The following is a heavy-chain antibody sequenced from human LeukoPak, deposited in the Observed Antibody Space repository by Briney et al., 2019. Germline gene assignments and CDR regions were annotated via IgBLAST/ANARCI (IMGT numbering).Heavy chain of an antibody. CDR3: ARDSSPYYMYYFDS. D-gene: IGHD3-22*01. V-gene: IGHV4-61*02. CDR2: IYTSGTT. Sequence: SETLSLTCTVSGGSISSGPYYWSWIRQPAGKGLEWIGRIYTSGTTNYNPSLKTRVTISLDTSKNQFSLELSSVTAADTAVYFCARDSSPYYMYYFDSWGQGTLVTVSS. J-gene: IGHJ4*02. CDR1: GGSISSGPYY.